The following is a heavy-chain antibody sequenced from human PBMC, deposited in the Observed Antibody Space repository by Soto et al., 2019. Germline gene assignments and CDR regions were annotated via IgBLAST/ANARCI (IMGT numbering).Heavy chain of an antibody. Sequence: QVQLVQSGTEVRKPGSSVKVSCKASGGTFDSNAISWVRLAPGQGLEWMGGIIPIFGTINNAQKSQARVTTPADESANIVYMELSSLRSEDTAIYYCAREGLTFGPGAVGGAFDIWGQGTLVTVSS. D-gene: IGHD2-2*01. CDR3: AREGLTFGPGAVGGAFDI. V-gene: IGHV1-69*12. J-gene: IGHJ3*02. CDR2: IIPIFGTI. CDR1: GGTFDSNA.